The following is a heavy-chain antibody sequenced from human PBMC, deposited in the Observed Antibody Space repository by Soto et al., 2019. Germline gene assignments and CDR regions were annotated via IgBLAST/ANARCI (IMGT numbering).Heavy chain of an antibody. Sequence: QVQLVQSGAEVKKPGSSVKVSCKASGGTFSSYAISWVRQAPGQGLEWMGGIIPSFGTANYAQKFQGRVTITADESTITADMELSSLISEKMAVSYCAIYSAVAPTDTEQYDYDYGMDVWGQGTTVTFSS. J-gene: IGHJ6*02. CDR2: IIPSFGTA. CDR3: AIYSAVAPTDTEQYDYDYGMDV. CDR1: GGTFSSYA. D-gene: IGHD2-21*01. V-gene: IGHV1-69*01.